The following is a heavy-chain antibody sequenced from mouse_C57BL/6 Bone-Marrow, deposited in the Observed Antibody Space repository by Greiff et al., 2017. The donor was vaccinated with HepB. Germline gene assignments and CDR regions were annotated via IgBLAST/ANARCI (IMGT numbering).Heavy chain of an antibody. CDR2: IDYDGSST. V-gene: IGHV5-16*01. Sequence: EVKLVESEGGLVQPGSSMKLSCTASGFTFSDYYMAWVRQVPEKGLEWVANIDYDGSSTYYLDSLKSRFIISRDNAKNILYLQMSSLKSEDTATYYCARVWYFDYWGQGTTLTVSS. CDR3: ARVWYFDY. D-gene: IGHD2-10*02. J-gene: IGHJ2*01. CDR1: GFTFSDYY.